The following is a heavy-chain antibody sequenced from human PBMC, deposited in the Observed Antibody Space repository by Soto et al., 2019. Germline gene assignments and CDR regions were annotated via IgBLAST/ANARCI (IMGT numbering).Heavy chain of an antibody. CDR3: ARVDIVVVVAATRNDAFDI. Sequence: SETLSLTCAVYGGSFSGYYWSWIRQPPGKGLEWIGEINHSGSTNYNPSLKSRVTISVDTSKNQFSLKLSSVTAADTAVYYCARVDIVVVVAATRNDAFDIWGQGTMVTVSS. CDR1: GGSFSGYY. D-gene: IGHD2-15*01. J-gene: IGHJ3*02. V-gene: IGHV4-34*01. CDR2: INHSGST.